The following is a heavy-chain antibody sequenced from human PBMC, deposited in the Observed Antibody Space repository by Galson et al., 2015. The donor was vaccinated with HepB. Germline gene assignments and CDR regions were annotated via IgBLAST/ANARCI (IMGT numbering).Heavy chain of an antibody. J-gene: IGHJ5*02. CDR1: GFTFGDYA. V-gene: IGHV3-49*03. Sequence: SLRLSCAASGFTFGDYAMSWFRQTPGKGLEWVGLIRSKAYGGTPEYAASVKGRFTISRDDSKSIADLQMNSLETEDTGVYYCSRDRDVRYCRGISCTNWFDPWGQGTLVTVSS. CDR2: IRSKAYGGTP. D-gene: IGHD2-2*01. CDR3: SRDRDVRYCRGISCTNWFDP.